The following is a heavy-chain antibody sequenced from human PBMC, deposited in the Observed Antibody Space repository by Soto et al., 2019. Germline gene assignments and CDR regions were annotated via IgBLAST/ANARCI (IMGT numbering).Heavy chain of an antibody. CDR3: AKVPAYYGSGNRGAFDI. CDR1: GFTFSSYA. Sequence: GGSLRLSCAASGFTFSSYAMSWVRQAPGKGLEWVSAISGSGGSTYYADSVKGRFTISRDNSKNTLYLQMNGLRSEDTAVYYCAKVPAYYGSGNRGAFDIWGQGTMVTVSS. V-gene: IGHV3-23*01. CDR2: ISGSGGST. D-gene: IGHD3-10*01. J-gene: IGHJ3*02.